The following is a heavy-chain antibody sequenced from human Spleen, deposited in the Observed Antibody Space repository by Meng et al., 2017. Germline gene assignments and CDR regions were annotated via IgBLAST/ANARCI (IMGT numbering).Heavy chain of an antibody. Sequence: QLQESGPGLVKPSEALSLTCTVFGCSISSYYWSWIRQPPGKGPAWIGYIYYSGSTNYNPSRKGRVTISVDTSKNQFSLNLSSVTAADSAGDYCARGGWSLDYWGQGTLVTVSS. D-gene: IGHD2-15*01. CDR3: ARGGWSLDY. J-gene: IGHJ4*02. V-gene: IGHV4-59*08. CDR1: GCSISSYY. CDR2: IYYSGST.